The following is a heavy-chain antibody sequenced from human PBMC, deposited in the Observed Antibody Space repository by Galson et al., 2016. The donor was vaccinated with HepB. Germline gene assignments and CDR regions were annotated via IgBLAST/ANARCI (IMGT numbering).Heavy chain of an antibody. J-gene: IGHJ4*02. CDR3: AKEISVAGVNGLPSDY. CDR2: VSGSGDNT. D-gene: IGHD6-19*01. V-gene: IGHV3-23*01. CDR1: GLTFKNYA. Sequence: SLRLSCAASGLTFKNYAMNWVRQAPGKGLEWVSVVSGSGDNTYYADSVKGRLTISRDNFKNTLYLQMNSLRAEDTAVYYCAKEISVAGVNGLPSDYWGQGTLVTVSS.